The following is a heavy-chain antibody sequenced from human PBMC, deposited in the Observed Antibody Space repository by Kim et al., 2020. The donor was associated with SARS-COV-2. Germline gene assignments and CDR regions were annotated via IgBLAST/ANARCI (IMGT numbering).Heavy chain of an antibody. J-gene: IGHJ4*02. CDR2: NT. D-gene: IGHD6-19*01. CDR3: AREAVAGSFDH. V-gene: IGHV1-3*01. Sequence: NTRYSQKFPARVSITRDTSATTAYLRLSGLRSEDTAVYYCAREAVAGSFDHWGQGTLVTVSS.